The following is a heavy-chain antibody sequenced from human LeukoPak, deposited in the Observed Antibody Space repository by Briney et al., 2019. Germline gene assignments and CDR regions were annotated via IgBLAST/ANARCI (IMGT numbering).Heavy chain of an antibody. CDR3: ARTLGVAGDFDY. CDR1: GYSFTSYW. V-gene: IGHV5-51*01. Sequence: GESLKISCKGSGYSFTSYWIGWVRQMPGKGLEWMGIIYPGDSDTRYSPSFQGQVTISADKSISSAYLQWSSLKVSDSATYYCARTLGVAGDFDYWGQGTLVTVSS. D-gene: IGHD5-12*01. J-gene: IGHJ4*02. CDR2: IYPGDSDT.